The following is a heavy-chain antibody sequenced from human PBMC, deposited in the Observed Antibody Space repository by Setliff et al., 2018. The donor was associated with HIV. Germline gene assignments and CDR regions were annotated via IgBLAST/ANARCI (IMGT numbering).Heavy chain of an antibody. CDR2: INHSGST. J-gene: IGHJ6*03. CDR3: NIYYYYYMDV. V-gene: IGHV4-34*01. CDR1: GGSFSGYY. Sequence: LSLTCAVYGGSFSGYYWSWIRQPPGKGLEWIGEINHSGSTNYNPSLKSRVTISVDTSKNQFSLKLSSMTAADTAVYYCNIYYYYYMDVWGKGTTVTVSS.